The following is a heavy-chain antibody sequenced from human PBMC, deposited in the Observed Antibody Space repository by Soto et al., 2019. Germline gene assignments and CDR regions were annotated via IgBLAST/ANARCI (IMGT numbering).Heavy chain of an antibody. Sequence: QVQLVESGGGVVQPGRSLRLSCVASGFTFSSYGMHWVRQDRGKGLEWVAIISYDGSNTYYADSVKGRFTISRDNSKNTLYLQMNSLRAEDTSVYYCAKEGGLSGSYYISSSYYFDYWGQGTLVTVSS. CDR3: AKEGGLSGSYYISSSYYFDY. CDR1: GFTFSSYG. V-gene: IGHV3-30*18. D-gene: IGHD1-26*01. J-gene: IGHJ4*02. CDR2: ISYDGSNT.